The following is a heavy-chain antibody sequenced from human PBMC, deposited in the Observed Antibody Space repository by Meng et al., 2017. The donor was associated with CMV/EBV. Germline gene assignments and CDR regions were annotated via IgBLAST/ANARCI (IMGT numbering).Heavy chain of an antibody. CDR1: GGSISSYY. CDR3: ARGMGGRDIVVVPAATEEGWFDP. J-gene: IGHJ5*02. D-gene: IGHD2-2*01. CDR2: IYYSGST. V-gene: IGHV4-59*01. Sequence: SETLSLTCTVSGGSISSYYWSWIRQPPGKGLEWIGYIYYSGSTNYNPSLKSRVAISVDTSKNQFSLKLSSVTAADTAVYYCARGMGGRDIVVVPAATEEGWFDPWGQGTLVTVSS.